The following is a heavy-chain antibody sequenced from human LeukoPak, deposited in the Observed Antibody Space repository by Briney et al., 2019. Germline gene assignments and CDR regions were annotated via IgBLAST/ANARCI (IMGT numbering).Heavy chain of an antibody. J-gene: IGHJ4*02. CDR1: GFTFSSYA. CDR2: ISGSGGST. CDR3: AKETYSSGWYPYFDY. D-gene: IGHD6-19*01. V-gene: IGHV3-23*01. Sequence: GGSLSLSRVASGFTFSSYAMSWVRQAPGKGLEWVSGISGSGGSTYYADSVKGRFTISRDNSKNTLFLQMNSLRAEDTAVYYCAKETYSSGWYPYFDYWGQGTLVTVSS.